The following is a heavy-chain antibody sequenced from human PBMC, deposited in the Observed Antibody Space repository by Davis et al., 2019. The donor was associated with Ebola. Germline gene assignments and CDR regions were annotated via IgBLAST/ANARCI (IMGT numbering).Heavy chain of an antibody. D-gene: IGHD3-10*01. CDR2: ISGSGGST. J-gene: IGHJ5*02. CDR1: GFTFSSYA. CDR3: ARDSTIGDWFDP. Sequence: GESLKISCAASGFTFSSYAMSWVRQAPGKGLEWVSAISGSGGSTYYADSVKGRFTISRDNSKNTLYLQMNSLRDEDTAVYYCARDSTIGDWFDPWGQGTLVTVSS. V-gene: IGHV3-23*01.